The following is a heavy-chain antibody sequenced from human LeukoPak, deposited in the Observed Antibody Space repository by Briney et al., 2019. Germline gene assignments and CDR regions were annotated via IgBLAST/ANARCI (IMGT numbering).Heavy chain of an antibody. CDR3: ARDGLTGTTDGTLDS. Sequence: GGSLRLSCAASGFTISNYNMNWVRQAPGKGLEWVSYISSSISSTIYYADSVKGRFTISRDDSKNTLYLQMNRLIAGDTAMYYCARDGLTGTTDGTLDSWGQGTLVTVSS. V-gene: IGHV3-48*01. CDR1: GFTISNYN. J-gene: IGHJ4*02. CDR2: ISSSISSTI. D-gene: IGHD1-20*01.